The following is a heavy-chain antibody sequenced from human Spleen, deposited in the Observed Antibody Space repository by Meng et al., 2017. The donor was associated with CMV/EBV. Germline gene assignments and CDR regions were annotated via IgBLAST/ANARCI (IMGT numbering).Heavy chain of an antibody. V-gene: IGHV3-53*01. D-gene: IGHD6-13*01. J-gene: IGHJ5*01. CDR1: GGSISSYY. CDR3: AKVLAAAGTWWFDS. Sequence: ETLSLTCTVSGGSISSYYWSWIRQPPGKGLEWVSTIYTGGSTYYTQSVKGRFTISRDNSKNTLYLQLNSLRDDDTAVYYCAKVLAAAGTWWFDSWGQGTLVTVSS. CDR2: IYTGGST.